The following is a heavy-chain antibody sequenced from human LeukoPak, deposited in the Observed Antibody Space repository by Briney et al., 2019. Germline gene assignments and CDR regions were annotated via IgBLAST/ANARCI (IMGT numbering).Heavy chain of an antibody. J-gene: IGHJ4*02. Sequence: GGSLRLSCAASGFTFSSYGMHWVRQAPGKGLEWVAFIRYDGSNKYYADSVKGRLTISRDNSKNTLYLQMNSLRAEDTAVYYCAKDSRYSSSWSFFDYWGQGTLVTVSS. CDR3: AKDSRYSSSWSFFDY. D-gene: IGHD6-13*01. CDR1: GFTFSSYG. CDR2: IRYDGSNK. V-gene: IGHV3-30*02.